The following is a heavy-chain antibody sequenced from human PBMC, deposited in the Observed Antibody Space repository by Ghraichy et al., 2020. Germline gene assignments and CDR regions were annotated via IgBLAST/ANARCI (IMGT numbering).Heavy chain of an antibody. V-gene: IGHV1-18*01. CDR3: ARDQWELTYYYGMDV. Sequence: ASVKVSCKASGYTFTSYGISWVRQAPGQGLEWMGWISAYNGNINYAQKLQGRVTMTTDTSTSTAYMELRSLRSDDTAVYYCARDQWELTYYYGMDVWGQGTTVTVSS. CDR1: GYTFTSYG. D-gene: IGHD1-26*01. J-gene: IGHJ6*02. CDR2: ISAYNGNI.